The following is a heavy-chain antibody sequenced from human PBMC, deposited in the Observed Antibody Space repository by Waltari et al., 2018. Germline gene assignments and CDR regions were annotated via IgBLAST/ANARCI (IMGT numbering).Heavy chain of an antibody. CDR3: ARIVVVKYYYMDV. Sequence: QLQLQESGSGLVKPSQTLSLTCAVSGGSISSGGYSWSWIRQPPGKGLEWIGYIYHSGSTYYNPSLKGRVTISVDRSKNQFSLKLSSVTAADTAVDYCARIVVVKYYYMDVWGKGTTVTVSS. J-gene: IGHJ6*03. CDR2: IYHSGST. D-gene: IGHD2-21*01. CDR1: GGSISSGGYS. V-gene: IGHV4-30-2*01.